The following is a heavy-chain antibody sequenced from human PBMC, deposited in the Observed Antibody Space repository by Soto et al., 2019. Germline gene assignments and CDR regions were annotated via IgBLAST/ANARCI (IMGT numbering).Heavy chain of an antibody. CDR2: IYYSGST. CDR3: ARHRYSYGSYYFDY. V-gene: IGHV4-39*01. D-gene: IGHD5-18*01. Sequence: SETLSLTCTVSGGSISSSSYYWGWIRQPPGKGLEWIGSIYYSGSTYYNPSLKSRVTILVDTSKNQFSLKLSSVTAADTAVYYCARHRYSYGSYYFDYWGQGTLVTVSS. CDR1: GGSISSSSYY. J-gene: IGHJ4*02.